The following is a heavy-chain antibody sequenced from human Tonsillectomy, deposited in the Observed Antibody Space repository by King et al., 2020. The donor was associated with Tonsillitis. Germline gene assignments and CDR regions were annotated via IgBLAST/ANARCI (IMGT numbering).Heavy chain of an antibody. CDR2: IYPGDSDT. Sequence: QLVQSGAAVKKPGESLKISCKGSGYSFTSYWIGWVRPMPGKGLEWMGIIYPGDSDTRYSPSFQGQVTISADKSISTAYLQWSSLKASDTAMYYSARPQSSGIDPGYYGMDVWGQGTTVTVSS. CDR3: ARPQSSGIDPGYYGMDV. CDR1: GYSFTSYW. D-gene: IGHD3-22*01. V-gene: IGHV5-51*01. J-gene: IGHJ6*02.